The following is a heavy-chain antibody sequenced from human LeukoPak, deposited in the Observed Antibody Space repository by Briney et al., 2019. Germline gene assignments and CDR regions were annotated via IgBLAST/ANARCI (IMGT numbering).Heavy chain of an antibody. CDR2: ISHSGST. D-gene: IGHD5-24*01. Sequence: SDTLSLTCAVSGYSISSDYYWGWIRQPPGKGLDWTWTISHSGSTFYNPSLKSRVTISVDASKNQFSLNLSSVTAADTAVYFCARGLGYKPRYFDLWGRGTLVIVSS. CDR3: ARGLGYKPRYFDL. J-gene: IGHJ2*01. V-gene: IGHV4-38-2*01. CDR1: GYSISSDYY.